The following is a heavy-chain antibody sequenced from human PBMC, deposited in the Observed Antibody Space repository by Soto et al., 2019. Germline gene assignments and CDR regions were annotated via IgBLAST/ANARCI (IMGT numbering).Heavy chain of an antibody. V-gene: IGHV4-61*01. CDR2: IYYSGST. J-gene: IGHJ4*02. CDR3: ARDDYYYDSSGYYVAPPDY. CDR1: GGSVSSGSYY. D-gene: IGHD3-22*01. Sequence: SETLSLTCTVSGGSVSSGSYYWSWIRQPPGKGLEWIGYIYYSGSTNYNPSLKSRVTISVDTSKNQFSLKLSSVTAADTAVYYCARDDYYYDSSGYYVAPPDYWGQGTLVTVSS.